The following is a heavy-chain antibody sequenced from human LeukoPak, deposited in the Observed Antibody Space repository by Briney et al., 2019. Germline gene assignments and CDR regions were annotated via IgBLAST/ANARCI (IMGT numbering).Heavy chain of an antibody. J-gene: IGHJ4*02. CDR3: ARGPETVTDPYYFDY. CDR1: GFTFDDYG. Sequence: GGSLRLSCAAPGFTFDDYGMRWVRQAPGKGLEWVSGINWNGGSTVYADSVKGRFTISRDNAKNSMYLQMNSLRAEDTALYYCARGPETVTDPYYFDYWGQGTLVTVSS. V-gene: IGHV3-20*04. CDR2: INWNGGST. D-gene: IGHD4-11*01.